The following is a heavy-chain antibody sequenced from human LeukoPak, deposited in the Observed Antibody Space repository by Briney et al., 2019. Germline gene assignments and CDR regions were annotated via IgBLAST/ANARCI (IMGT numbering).Heavy chain of an antibody. CDR1: GGSISSYY. CDR3: ARGSRDHDAFDI. CDR2: IYYSGST. Sequence: SETLSLTCTVSGGSISSYYWSWIRQPPGKGLEWIGYIYYSGSTNYNPSLKSRVTISVDTSKNQFSLKLSSVTAADTAVYYCARGSRDHDAFDIWGQGTMVTVSS. D-gene: IGHD3-10*01. J-gene: IGHJ3*02. V-gene: IGHV4-59*08.